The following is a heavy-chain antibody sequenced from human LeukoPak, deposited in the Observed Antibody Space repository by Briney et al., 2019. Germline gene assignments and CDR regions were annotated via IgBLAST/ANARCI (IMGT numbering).Heavy chain of an antibody. CDR2: IYYSGST. V-gene: IGHV4-59*12. Sequence: PSETLSLTCTVSGGSISSYYWSWIRQPPGKGLEWIGYIYYSGSTYYNPSLKSRVTISVDRSKNQFSLRLSSVTAADTAVYYCARSGSYLFDYWGQGTLVTVSS. CDR3: ARSGSYLFDY. D-gene: IGHD1-26*01. J-gene: IGHJ4*02. CDR1: GGSISSYY.